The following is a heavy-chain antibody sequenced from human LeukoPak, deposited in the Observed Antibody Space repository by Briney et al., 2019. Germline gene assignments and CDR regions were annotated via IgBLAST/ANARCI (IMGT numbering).Heavy chain of an antibody. CDR3: ARDSSYSSSLYYFEY. V-gene: IGHV1-2*02. J-gene: IGHJ4*02. D-gene: IGHD6-6*01. Sequence: ASVKVSCKASGYTFTDYYMHWVRQSPGQGLEWMVWINHHSGGTNYAQKFQGRVTMTRDTSIGTVYMEVSRLRSDDTAVYYCARDSSYSSSLYYFEYWGQGTLVTVSS. CDR1: GYTFTDYY. CDR2: INHHSGGT.